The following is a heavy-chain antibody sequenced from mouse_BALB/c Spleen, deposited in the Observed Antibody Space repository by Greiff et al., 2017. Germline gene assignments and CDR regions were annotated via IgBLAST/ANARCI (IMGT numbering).Heavy chain of an antibody. J-gene: IGHJ3*01. Sequence: EVHLVESGPGLVKPSQSLSLTCTVTGYSITSDYAWNWIRQFPGNKLEWMGYISYSGSTSYNPSLKSRISITRDTSKNQFFLQLNSVTTEDTATYYCARGGGNYFAWFAYWGQGTLVTVSA. CDR1: GYSITSDYA. D-gene: IGHD2-1*01. CDR3: ARGGGNYFAWFAY. CDR2: ISYSGST. V-gene: IGHV3-2*02.